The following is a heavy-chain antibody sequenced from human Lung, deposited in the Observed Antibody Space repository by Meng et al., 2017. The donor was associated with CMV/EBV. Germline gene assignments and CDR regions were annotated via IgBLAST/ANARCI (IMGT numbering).Heavy chain of an antibody. V-gene: IGHV3-30-3*01. J-gene: IGHJ5*02. CDR2: ISAEGSHK. CDR3: ARGESSSWPFLEWDFDP. Sequence: GGSLRLXCAASGFTFSTHAMHWVRQAPGRGLEWVSVISAEGSHKPYADSVKGRFTVSRDNSKNMMYLKMNSLRTEDTAVYYCARGESSSWPFLEWDFDPXGQGXLVTVSS. CDR1: GFTFSTHA. D-gene: IGHD3-3*01.